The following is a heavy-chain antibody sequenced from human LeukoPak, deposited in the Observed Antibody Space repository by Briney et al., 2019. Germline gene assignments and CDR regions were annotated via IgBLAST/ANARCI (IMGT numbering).Heavy chain of an antibody. CDR3: ATTKDYYQSGSPPLEY. J-gene: IGHJ4*02. Sequence: ASVKVSCKVSGYTLTQLSMHWVRQAPGKGLEWMASFDPEDGETIYAQKFQGRVTMTEDTSTDTAYMELSSLRSEDTAVYYCATTKDYYQSGSPPLEYWGQGTLVSVSS. V-gene: IGHV1-24*01. D-gene: IGHD3-10*01. CDR1: GYTLTQLS. CDR2: FDPEDGET.